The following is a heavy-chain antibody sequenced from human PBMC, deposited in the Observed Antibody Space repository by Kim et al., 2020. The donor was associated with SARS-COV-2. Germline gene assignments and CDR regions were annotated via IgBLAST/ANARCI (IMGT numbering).Heavy chain of an antibody. CDR3: ASRIAVAGTMG. Sequence: YMYYADSVKGRFTISRDNAKNSLYLQMNSLRDDDTAVYYCASRIAVAGTMGWGQGTQVTVSS. J-gene: IGHJ4*02. CDR2: YM. V-gene: IGHV3-21*01. D-gene: IGHD6-19*01.